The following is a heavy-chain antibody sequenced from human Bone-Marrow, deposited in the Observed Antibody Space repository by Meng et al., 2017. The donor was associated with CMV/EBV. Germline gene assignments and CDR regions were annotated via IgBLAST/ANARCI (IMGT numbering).Heavy chain of an antibody. J-gene: IGHJ3*02. CDR2: IIPILGIA. Sequence: GGSLRLSCKASGGTFSSYTISWVRQAPGQGLEWMGRIIPILGIANYAQKFQGRVTITADKSTSTAYMELSSLRSEDTAVYYCARVQPTVVTQGDDAFDIWGQGPMVTI. CDR1: GGTFSSYT. D-gene: IGHD4-23*01. V-gene: IGHV1-69*02. CDR3: ARVQPTVVTQGDDAFDI.